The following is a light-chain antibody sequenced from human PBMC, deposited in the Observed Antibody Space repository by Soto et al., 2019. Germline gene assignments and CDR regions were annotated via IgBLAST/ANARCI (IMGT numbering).Light chain of an antibody. CDR1: QSVSSGY. CDR3: QQYGSSPWT. J-gene: IGKJ1*01. CDR2: LAS. Sequence: EIVLTQSPGTLSLSPGDRATLSCRASQSVSSGYLAWYQQKPGQAPRLLMYLASNRAAGIPDRFSGSGSGTDFTLTISRLEPEDFAVYYCQQYGSSPWTFGHGTKVELK. V-gene: IGKV3-20*01.